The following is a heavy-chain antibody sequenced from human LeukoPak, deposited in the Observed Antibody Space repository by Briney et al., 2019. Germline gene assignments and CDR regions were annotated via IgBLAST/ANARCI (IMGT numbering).Heavy chain of an antibody. CDR2: INHSGST. CDR1: GGSFSGYY. D-gene: IGHD3-3*01. V-gene: IGHV4-34*01. CDR3: ARGNPYDSWSRGWRSYYYYGMDV. J-gene: IGHJ6*02. Sequence: SEILSLTCAVYGGSFSGYYWSWIRQPPGKGLEWIGEINHSGSTNYNPSLKSRVTISVDTSKNQFSLKLSSVTAADTAVYYCARGNPYDSWSRGWRSYYYYGMDVWGQGTTVTVSS.